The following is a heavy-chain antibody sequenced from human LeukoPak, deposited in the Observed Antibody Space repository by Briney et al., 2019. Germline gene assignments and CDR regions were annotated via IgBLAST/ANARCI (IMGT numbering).Heavy chain of an antibody. D-gene: IGHD6-19*01. CDR1: GYTFTGYY. Sequence: GASVKVSCKASGYTFTGYYMHWVRQAPGQGLEWMGRINPNSGGTNYAQKFQGRVTMTRDTSISTAYMELSRLRSDDTAVYYCARRLSRDSSGPHASGMDVWGQGTTVTVSS. CDR3: ARRLSRDSSGPHASGMDV. CDR2: INPNSGGT. J-gene: IGHJ6*02. V-gene: IGHV1-2*06.